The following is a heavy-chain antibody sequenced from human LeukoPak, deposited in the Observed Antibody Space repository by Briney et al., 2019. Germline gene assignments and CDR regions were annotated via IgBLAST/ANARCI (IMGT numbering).Heavy chain of an antibody. J-gene: IGHJ4*02. Sequence: SETLSLTCAVYGGSFSGYYWSWIRQPPGKGPEWIGEINHSGSTNYNPPLKSRVTISVDTSKNQFSLKLSSVTAADTAVYYCARGSGGYNSTFDYWGQGTLVTVSS. CDR1: GGSFSGYY. D-gene: IGHD5-24*01. V-gene: IGHV4-34*01. CDR2: INHSGST. CDR3: ARGSGGYNSTFDY.